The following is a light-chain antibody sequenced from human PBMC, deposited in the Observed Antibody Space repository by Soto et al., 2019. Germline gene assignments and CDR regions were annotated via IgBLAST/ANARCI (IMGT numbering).Light chain of an antibody. CDR2: DAS. CDR3: QKYNSHS. V-gene: IGKV1-5*01. J-gene: IGKJ4*01. CDR1: QNVFTW. Sequence: DIQMTQSPSTLSASVGDRVTITCRASQNVFTWLAWYQHRPGKAPKLLIYDASILESGVPSRFSGSGSGTEFTLTITSLQSDDFATYYCQKYNSHSFGGGTKVDIK.